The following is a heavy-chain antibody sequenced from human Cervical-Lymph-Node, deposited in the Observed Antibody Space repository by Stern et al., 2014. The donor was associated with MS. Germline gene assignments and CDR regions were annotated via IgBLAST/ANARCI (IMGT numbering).Heavy chain of an antibody. CDR3: ARGSSGWYRGLDY. CDR1: GGSFSGYY. Sequence: QVQLQQWGAGLLKPSETLSLTCAVYGGSFSGYYWSWIRQPPGKGLEWIGGIKHSGSTNYNPSLKSRVTISVATPKNPLSLKQRSVTAADTAVYYCARGSSGWYRGLDYWGQGTLVTVSS. V-gene: IGHV4-34*01. CDR2: IKHSGST. D-gene: IGHD6-19*01. J-gene: IGHJ4*02.